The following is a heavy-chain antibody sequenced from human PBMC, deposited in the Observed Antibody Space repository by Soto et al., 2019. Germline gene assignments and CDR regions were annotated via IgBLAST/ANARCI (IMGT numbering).Heavy chain of an antibody. Sequence: EVHLLESGGGLVQPGGSLRLSCVASGFTFGNFAMSWVRQAPGKGLEWISRIYGDGGGPVYADSVKGRVTISRDNSKNRLYWQMSSLRAEDTATYYCAKMQGIETWAYSLDYWGQGSLVTVSS. CDR1: GFTFGNFA. CDR2: IYGDGGGP. V-gene: IGHV3-23*01. J-gene: IGHJ4*02. D-gene: IGHD2-15*01. CDR3: AKMQGIETWAYSLDY.